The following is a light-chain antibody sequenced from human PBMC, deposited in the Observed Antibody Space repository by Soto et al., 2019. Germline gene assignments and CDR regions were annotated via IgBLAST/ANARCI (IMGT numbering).Light chain of an antibody. Sequence: SYELTQSPSVSVAPEKTATITCGGNNIGNKRVHWYRQKPGQAPVLLISYDSDRPSGIPERFSGSNSGNTATLTISRVEAGDESEYYCQVWDIMTDNYVFGSETKITVL. CDR2: YDS. V-gene: IGLV3-21*04. CDR1: NIGNKR. CDR3: QVWDIMTDNYV. J-gene: IGLJ1*01.